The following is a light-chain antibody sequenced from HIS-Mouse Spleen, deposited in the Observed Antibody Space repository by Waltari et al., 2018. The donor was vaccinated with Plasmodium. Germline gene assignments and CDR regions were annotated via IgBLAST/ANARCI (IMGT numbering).Light chain of an antibody. CDR3: QHYNNWSFT. V-gene: IGKV3-15*01. Sequence: EIVMTQSPATLSVSPGERATLSCRASQSVSSNLAWYQQKPGQAPRLLIYGEYTRATGIPARLSGSGSGTAFTLTIRSLQSEDFAVYYCQHYNNWSFTFGPGTKVDIK. CDR1: QSVSSN. J-gene: IGKJ3*01. CDR2: GEY.